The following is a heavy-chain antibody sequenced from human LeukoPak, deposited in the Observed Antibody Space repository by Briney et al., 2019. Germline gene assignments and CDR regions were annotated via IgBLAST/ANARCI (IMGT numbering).Heavy chain of an antibody. V-gene: IGHV1-18*01. CDR3: ARAVRLRYHFDY. CDR2: ISAYNRNT. CDR1: GYTFTSYG. D-gene: IGHD5-12*01. Sequence: ASVKVSCKASGYTFTSYGISWVRQAPGQGLEWMGWISAYNRNTNYAQKLQGRVTMTTDTSTSTAYMELRSLRSDDTAVYYCARAVRLRYHFDYWGQGTLVTVSS. J-gene: IGHJ4*02.